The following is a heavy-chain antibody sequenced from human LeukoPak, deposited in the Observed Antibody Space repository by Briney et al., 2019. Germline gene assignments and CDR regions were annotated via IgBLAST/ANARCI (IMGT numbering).Heavy chain of an antibody. J-gene: IGHJ4*02. V-gene: IGHV4-4*07. D-gene: IGHD6-13*01. Sequence: SETLSLTCTVSGDSISRYYWDWIRQPAGKGLEWLGRISPSGTSDYITSLKSRLTISLDKSKNQFFLNLTSVTAADTAIYYCARGWQQLVYWGQGALAIVSS. CDR1: GDSISRYY. CDR3: ARGWQQLVY. CDR2: ISPSGTS.